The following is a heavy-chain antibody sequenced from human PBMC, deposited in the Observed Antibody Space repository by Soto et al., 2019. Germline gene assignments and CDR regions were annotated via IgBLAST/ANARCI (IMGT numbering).Heavy chain of an antibody. CDR1: GGSISGYD. Sequence: PAETLSLTCTVSGGSISGYDWTWIRQPPGKGLEWVGSLFSGGTTDYTPPLKSRLTMSLDTSKTHFPLKLRSVTAADTAVYYCARHRGPAPVYWGQGTLVTVS. CDR3: ARHRGPAPVY. J-gene: IGHJ4*02. D-gene: IGHD3-10*01. V-gene: IGHV4-39*01. CDR2: LFSGGTT.